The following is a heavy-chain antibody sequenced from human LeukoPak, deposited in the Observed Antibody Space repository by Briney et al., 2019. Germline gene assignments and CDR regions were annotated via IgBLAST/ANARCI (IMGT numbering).Heavy chain of an antibody. Sequence: SETLSLTCAVYGGSFSGYYWSWIRQPPGKGLKWIGEINHSGSTNYNPSLKSRVTISVDTSKNQFSLKLSSVTAADTAVYYCAREVSSGPFDWFDPWGQGTLVIVSS. CDR1: GGSFSGYY. V-gene: IGHV4-34*01. J-gene: IGHJ5*02. CDR3: AREVSSGPFDWFDP. CDR2: INHSGST. D-gene: IGHD6-25*01.